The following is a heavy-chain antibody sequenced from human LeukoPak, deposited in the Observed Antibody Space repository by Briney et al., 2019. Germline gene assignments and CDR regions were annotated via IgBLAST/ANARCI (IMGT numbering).Heavy chain of an antibody. D-gene: IGHD6-19*01. J-gene: IGHJ5*02. CDR3: ARDSISGWGTYNWFDP. CDR2: INAGNGNT. CDR1: GFTFSSYA. V-gene: IGHV1-3*01. Sequence: RGSLRLSCAASGFTFSSYAMHWVRQAPGQRLEWMGWINAGNGNTKYSQKFQGRVTITRDTSASTAYMELSSLRSEDTAVYYCARDSISGWGTYNWFDPWGQGTLVTVSS.